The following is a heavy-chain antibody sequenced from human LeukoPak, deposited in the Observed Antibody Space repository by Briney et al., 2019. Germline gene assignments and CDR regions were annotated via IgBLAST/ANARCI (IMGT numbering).Heavy chain of an antibody. CDR3: ARHGTYYDFWSGYLPTHFGY. J-gene: IGHJ4*02. D-gene: IGHD3-3*01. CDR1: GGSFTSSTYY. Sequence: PSETLSLTCTVSGGSFTSSTYYWGWIRQPPGKGLEWIGSMYYSGSTYYNQSLKSRLIISVDTSTNQFSLKLTSVTAADTAVYYCARHGTYYDFWSGYLPTHFGYWGQGTLVTVSS. V-gene: IGHV4-39*01. CDR2: MYYSGST.